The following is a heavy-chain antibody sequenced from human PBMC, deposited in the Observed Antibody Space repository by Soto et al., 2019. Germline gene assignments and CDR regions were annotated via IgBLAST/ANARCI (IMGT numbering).Heavy chain of an antibody. CDR1: GYTFTYYD. Sequence: QVQLVQSGAEVKKPGASVRVSCKASGYTFTYYDINWVRQATGQGLEWMGWMNPNSGYTGYTQKFQGRVTMTRNTSISTAYMELSSLSSEDTAVYYCARGRIAMARWAYWGQGTLVTVSS. J-gene: IGHJ4*02. V-gene: IGHV1-8*01. CDR3: ARGRIAMARWAY. D-gene: IGHD6-19*01. CDR2: MNPNSGYT.